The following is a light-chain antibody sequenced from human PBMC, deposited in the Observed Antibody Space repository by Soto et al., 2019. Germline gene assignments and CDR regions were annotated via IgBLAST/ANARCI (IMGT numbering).Light chain of an antibody. V-gene: IGKV3-20*01. CDR2: ATS. J-gene: IGKJ1*01. CDR1: QTVNSDY. Sequence: EIVITRSPGPLSLSGGETATPSCRASQTVNSDYLAWFQQRPGQAPRLLIFATSRRATDIPDRFSGSGSGTDFTLAIRRLEPEDFAVYYCHQFGYSPRTFGQGTKVDI. CDR3: HQFGYSPRT.